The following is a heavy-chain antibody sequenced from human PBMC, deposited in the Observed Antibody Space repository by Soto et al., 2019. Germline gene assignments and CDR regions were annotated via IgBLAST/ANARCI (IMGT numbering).Heavy chain of an antibody. D-gene: IGHD2-2*01. V-gene: IGHV3-30-3*01. CDR1: GFTFSSYA. Sequence: LRLSCAASGFTFSSYAMHWVRQAPGKGLEWVAVISYDGSNKYYADSVKGRFTISRDNSKNTLYLQMNSLRAEDTAVYYCARGPSSLTRFDYWGQGTLVTAPQ. J-gene: IGHJ4*02. CDR3: ARGPSSLTRFDY. CDR2: ISYDGSNK.